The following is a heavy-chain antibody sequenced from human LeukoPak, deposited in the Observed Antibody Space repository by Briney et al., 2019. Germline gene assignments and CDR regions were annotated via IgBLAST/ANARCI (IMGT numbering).Heavy chain of an antibody. Sequence: PSETLSLTCTVSGGSISSYYWSWIRQPPGKGLEWIGSIYYSGSTYYNPSLKSRVTISVDTSKNQFSLKLSSVTAADTAVYYCARREYYYDSSGYYHNWFDPWGQGTLVTVSS. D-gene: IGHD3-22*01. J-gene: IGHJ5*02. CDR3: ARREYYYDSSGYYHNWFDP. CDR1: GGSISSYY. CDR2: IYYSGST. V-gene: IGHV4-59*05.